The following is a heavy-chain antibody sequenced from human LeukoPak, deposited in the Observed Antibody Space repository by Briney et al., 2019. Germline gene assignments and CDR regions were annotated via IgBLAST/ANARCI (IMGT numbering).Heavy chain of an antibody. CDR1: GFTFSSYG. CDR3: AKDPGQGDWNDEGLDY. Sequence: GGSLRLSCAASGFTFSSYGMHWVRQAPGKGLEWVAVISYDGSNKYYADSVKGRFTISRDNSKNTLYLQMNSLRAEDTAVYYCAKDPGQGDWNDEGLDYWGQGTLVTVSS. D-gene: IGHD1-1*01. CDR2: ISYDGSNK. J-gene: IGHJ4*02. V-gene: IGHV3-30*18.